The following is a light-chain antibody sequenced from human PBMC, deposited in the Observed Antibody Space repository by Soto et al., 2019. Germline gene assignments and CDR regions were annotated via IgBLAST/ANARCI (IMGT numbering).Light chain of an antibody. CDR2: GAS. J-gene: IGKJ4*01. Sequence: EIVMTQSPATLSVSPGERATLSCRASQSVSSNLPGYQQKPGQAPRLLIYGASTRATGIPARFSGSGSGTEFTLTISSLQSEDFAVYYCQQYNNWPLTFGGGTKVEIK. V-gene: IGKV3-15*01. CDR3: QQYNNWPLT. CDR1: QSVSSN.